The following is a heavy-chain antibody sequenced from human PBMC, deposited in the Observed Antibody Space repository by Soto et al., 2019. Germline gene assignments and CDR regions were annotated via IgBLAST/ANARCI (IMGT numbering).Heavy chain of an antibody. Sequence: GGSLRLSCAASGFTFNNYAMSWVRQAPGMGLEWVSAIIGSGNIIHYADSVKGRFTISRDNSKNTLYLQMSSLRAEDTAVYYCARAISSSWSYFDYWGQGTLVTVSS. CDR1: GFTFNNYA. CDR2: IIGSGNII. D-gene: IGHD6-13*01. J-gene: IGHJ4*02. CDR3: ARAISSSWSYFDY. V-gene: IGHV3-23*01.